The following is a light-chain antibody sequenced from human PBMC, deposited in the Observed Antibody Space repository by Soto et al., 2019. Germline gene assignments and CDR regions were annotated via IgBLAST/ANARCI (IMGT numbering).Light chain of an antibody. V-gene: IGKV3-11*01. CDR3: QQRSDWPT. Sequence: ILLTQSPATLSLSPGERATLSCRASQSVSTYLAWYQQKGGQAPRLLNYVASSRAAGIPARFSGSGSATDFPLTISHLEPEDFAVYYRQQRSDWPTFGGGTTVEIK. CDR2: VAS. CDR1: QSVSTY. J-gene: IGKJ4*01.